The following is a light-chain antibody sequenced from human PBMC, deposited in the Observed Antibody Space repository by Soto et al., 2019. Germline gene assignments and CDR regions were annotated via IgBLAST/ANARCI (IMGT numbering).Light chain of an antibody. J-gene: IGLJ2*01. CDR2: DVT. V-gene: IGLV2-14*03. CDR3: CSYTSSTSLV. CDR1: SSDVGGYNY. Sequence: QSALTQPASVSASPGQSITISCTGTSSDVGGYNYVSWYQQHPGNAPKLVLYDVTNRPSGVSNRFSGSKSGNTASLTISGLQAEDDADYYCCSYTSSTSLVFGGGTKLTVL.